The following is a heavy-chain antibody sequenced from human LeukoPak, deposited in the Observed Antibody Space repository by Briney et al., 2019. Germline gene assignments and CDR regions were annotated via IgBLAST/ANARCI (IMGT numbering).Heavy chain of an antibody. Sequence: SETLSLTCAVYGGSFSGYYWSWVRQPLGKGLEWIGEINHSGSTNYNPSLKSRVTISVDTSKNQFSLKLSSVTAADTAVYYCARGLSGSYYLTYYYYMDVSGKGTTVTVSS. CDR3: ARGLSGSYYLTYYYYMDV. CDR1: GGSFSGYY. D-gene: IGHD3-10*01. V-gene: IGHV4-34*01. J-gene: IGHJ6*03. CDR2: INHSGST.